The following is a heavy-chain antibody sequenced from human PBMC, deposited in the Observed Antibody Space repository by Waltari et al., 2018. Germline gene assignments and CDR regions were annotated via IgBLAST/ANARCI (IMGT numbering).Heavy chain of an antibody. J-gene: IGHJ6*02. V-gene: IGHV1-8*01. CDR2: MNPNSVNT. CDR1: GYTFTSYD. D-gene: IGHD6-6*01. CDR3: ARAVVLAARNYYYYGMDV. Sequence: QVQLVQSGAEVKKPGASVKVSCKASGYTFTSYDITWVRQAPGQGLEWMGWMNPNSVNTVYAQKFQGRVTMTRTTSISTAYMELSSLRSEDTAVYYCARAVVLAARNYYYYGMDVWGQGTTVTVSS.